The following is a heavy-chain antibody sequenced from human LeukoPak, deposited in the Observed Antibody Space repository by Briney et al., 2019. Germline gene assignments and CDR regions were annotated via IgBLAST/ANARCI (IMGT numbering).Heavy chain of an antibody. CDR1: GGSFSDYY. CDR3: ARASRGHDY. D-gene: IGHD3-10*01. V-gene: IGHV4-34*01. J-gene: IGHJ4*02. CDR2: INHSGST. Sequence: PSETLSLTCAVYGGSFSDYYWSWIRQPPGKGLEWIGEINHSGSTNYNPSLKSRVTISVDTSKNQFSLKLTSVTAADTAVYYCARASRGHDYWGQGTLVTVSS.